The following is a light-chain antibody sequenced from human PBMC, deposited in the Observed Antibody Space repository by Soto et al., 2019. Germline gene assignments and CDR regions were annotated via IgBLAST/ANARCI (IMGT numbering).Light chain of an antibody. CDR1: QTVASN. CDR2: GAS. V-gene: IGKV3-15*01. J-gene: IGKJ2*01. Sequence: EIVMTQSPASLSVSPGEGATLSCRASQTVASNLAWYQQKPGQAPRLLIHGASTRATGVPARFSGSGSGTDFTLTISSLQSEDFAVYYCQQYHNWPPQYTFGQGTKLQNK. CDR3: QQYHNWPPQYT.